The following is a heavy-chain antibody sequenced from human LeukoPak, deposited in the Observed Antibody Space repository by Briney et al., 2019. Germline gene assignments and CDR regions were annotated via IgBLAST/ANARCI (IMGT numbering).Heavy chain of an antibody. CDR3: ADLGYCSGGSCYPFDY. V-gene: IGHV1-69*04. Sequence: SVKVSCKASGGTFSNYAINWVRQAAGQGLEWMGRIIPILGITIHAQNFQGRVTITADKSTRTAYMELSSLRSEDTAVYYCADLGYCSGGSCYPFDYWGQGTQVTVSS. D-gene: IGHD2-15*01. J-gene: IGHJ4*02. CDR2: IIPILGIT. CDR1: GGTFSNYA.